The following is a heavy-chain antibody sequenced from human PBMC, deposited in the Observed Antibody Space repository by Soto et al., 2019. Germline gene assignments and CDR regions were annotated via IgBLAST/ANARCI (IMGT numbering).Heavy chain of an antibody. Sequence: QVRLVESGGGVVQPGRSLRLSCAASGFTFSNYAMHWVRQAPGKGLEWVAVMSFDETKKYHAASVEGRFTISRDNSQNTLDLKKNSLRAEDTALYYCARSHAPYYYDTTGFFFGLDVWGQGTTVVVSS. CDR2: MSFDETKK. D-gene: IGHD3-22*01. CDR3: ARSHAPYYYDTTGFFFGLDV. V-gene: IGHV3-30-3*01. CDR1: GFTFSNYA. J-gene: IGHJ6*02.